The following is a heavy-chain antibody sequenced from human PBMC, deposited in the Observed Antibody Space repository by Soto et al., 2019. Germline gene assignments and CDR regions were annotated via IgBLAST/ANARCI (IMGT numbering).Heavy chain of an antibody. CDR3: ARAQYYFDY. D-gene: IGHD4-4*01. CDR2: IYSGGST. J-gene: IGHJ4*02. CDR1: GFTVSGHY. Sequence: EVQLVESGGGLIQPGGSLRLSCAASGFTVSGHYMSRVRQAPGKGLEWVSLIYSGGSTYYADSVKGRFTISRDNSKITLYLQMNSLRYQDTAMYYCARAQYYFDYWGQGTLVTGCS. V-gene: IGHV3-53*01.